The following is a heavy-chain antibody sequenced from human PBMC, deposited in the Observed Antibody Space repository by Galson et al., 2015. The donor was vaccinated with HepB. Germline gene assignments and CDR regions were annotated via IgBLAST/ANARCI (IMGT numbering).Heavy chain of an antibody. J-gene: IGHJ6*02. CDR1: GGTFSSYT. CDR2: IIPILGIA. CDR3: AREEALGPYYYYGMDV. V-gene: IGHV1-69*04. Sequence: SVKVSCKASGGTFSSYTISWVRQAPGQGLEWKGRIIPILGIANYAQKFQGRVTITADKSTSTAYMELSSLRSEDTAVYYCAREEALGPYYYYGMDVWGQGTTVTVSS.